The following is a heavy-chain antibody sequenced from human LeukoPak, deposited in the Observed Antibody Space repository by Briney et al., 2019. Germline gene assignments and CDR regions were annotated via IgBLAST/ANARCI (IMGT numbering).Heavy chain of an antibody. V-gene: IGHV4-59*01. Sequence: TSETLSLTCTVSGGSISSYYWSWIRQPPGKGLEWIGYISCSGTTNYNPSLTSRVTISVDTSKNQFSLRLNSVTAADTAVYYCARDFDGTMFSDYWGQGTLVTVSS. CDR1: GGSISSYY. D-gene: IGHD1-1*01. J-gene: IGHJ4*02. CDR2: ISCSGTT. CDR3: ARDFDGTMFSDY.